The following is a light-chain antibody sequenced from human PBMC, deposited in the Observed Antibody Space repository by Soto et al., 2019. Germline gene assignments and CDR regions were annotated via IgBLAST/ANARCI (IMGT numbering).Light chain of an antibody. CDR1: QSVSSSY. Sequence: EIVLTQSPGTLSLSQGERATLSCRASQSVSSSYLAWYQQKPGQAPRLLIYGASNRATGIPDRFSGSGSGTDFTLTISRLEPEDFAVYYCHQYGSSGTFGQGTKVDIK. J-gene: IGKJ1*01. CDR2: GAS. CDR3: HQYGSSGT. V-gene: IGKV3-20*01.